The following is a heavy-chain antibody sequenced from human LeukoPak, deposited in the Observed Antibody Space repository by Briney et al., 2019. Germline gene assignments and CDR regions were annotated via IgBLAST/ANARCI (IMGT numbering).Heavy chain of an antibody. V-gene: IGHV4-4*07. D-gene: IGHD2-15*01. J-gene: IGHJ3*02. CDR3: ARGRYCSADICSGGDAFDI. CDR1: GGSINNYY. CDR2: IYTRGST. Sequence: SETLSLTCTVSGGSINNYYWSWIRQPAGQGLEWIGRIYTRGSTNYHPSLKSRVTMSVDTSKNQFSLKLSSVTAADTAVYYCARGRYCSADICSGGDAFDIWGQGTMVSVSS.